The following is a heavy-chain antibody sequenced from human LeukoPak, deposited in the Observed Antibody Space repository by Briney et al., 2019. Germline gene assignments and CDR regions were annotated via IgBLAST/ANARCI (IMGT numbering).Heavy chain of an antibody. J-gene: IGHJ4*02. V-gene: IGHV1-2*02. D-gene: IGHD3-22*01. CDR2: INTNNGGT. CDR1: GYTFTAYH. Sequence: GASVKVSCKASGYTFTAYHIHWVRQAPGQGLEWMGWINTNNGGTNYAQKFQGSVTMTRDTSISTAYMELSRLRSDDTAMYYCARDYYDSSGHRFDYRGQGTLVTVSS. CDR3: ARDYYDSSGHRFDY.